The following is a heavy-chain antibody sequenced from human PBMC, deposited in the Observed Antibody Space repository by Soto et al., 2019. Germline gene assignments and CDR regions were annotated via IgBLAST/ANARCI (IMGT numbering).Heavy chain of an antibody. D-gene: IGHD1-26*01. CDR1: GGSISSGGFY. V-gene: IGHV4-31*03. CDR2: IYYSGST. J-gene: IGHJ4*02. Sequence: QVQLQESGPGLVKPSQTLSLTCTVSGGSISSGGFYWGWILRHPGKGLEWIGSIYYSGSTYYNPSLKSRVTISVDTSKNQFSLKLSSVTAADTAVYYCARWVGATSFDYWGQVTLVTVSS. CDR3: ARWVGATSFDY.